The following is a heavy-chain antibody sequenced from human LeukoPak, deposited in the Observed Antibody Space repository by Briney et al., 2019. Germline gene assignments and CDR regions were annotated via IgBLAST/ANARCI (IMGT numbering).Heavy chain of an antibody. CDR2: IYYSGST. J-gene: IGHJ6*04. Sequence: PSETLSLTCTVSGGSISSYYWSWIRQPPGKGLEWIGYIYYSGSTNYNPSLKSRVTISVDTSKNQFSLKLSSVTAADTAVYYCARDGSGSYSSLLDVWGKGTTVTVSS. D-gene: IGHD1-26*01. CDR3: ARDGSGSYSSLLDV. V-gene: IGHV4-59*01. CDR1: GGSISSYY.